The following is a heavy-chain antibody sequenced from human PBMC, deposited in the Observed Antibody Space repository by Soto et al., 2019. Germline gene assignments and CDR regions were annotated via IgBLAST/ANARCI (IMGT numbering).Heavy chain of an antibody. CDR1: GGSISSYY. J-gene: IGHJ6*02. Sequence: ETLSLTCTVSGGSISSYYWSWIRQPPGKGLEWIGYIYYSGSTNYNPSLKSRVTISVDTSKNQFSLKLSSVTAADTAVYYCARVSMIPYYYYGMDVWGQGTTVTVSS. CDR3: ARVSMIPYYYYGMDV. CDR2: IYYSGST. D-gene: IGHD3-22*01. V-gene: IGHV4-59*01.